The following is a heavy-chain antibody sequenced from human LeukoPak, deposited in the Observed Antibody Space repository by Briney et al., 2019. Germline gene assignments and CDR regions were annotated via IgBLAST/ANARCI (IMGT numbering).Heavy chain of an antibody. V-gene: IGHV3-53*01. CDR3: ARGHGSGSYGNGMDV. CDR2: IYSGGST. D-gene: IGHD3-10*01. CDR1: GFTVSSNY. J-gene: IGHJ6*02. Sequence: PGGSLRLSCAASGFTVSSNYMSWVRQAPGKGLEWVSVIYSGGSTYYADSVKGRFTISRDNSKNTLYLQMNSLSAEDTAVYYCARGHGSGSYGNGMDVWGQGTTVTVSS.